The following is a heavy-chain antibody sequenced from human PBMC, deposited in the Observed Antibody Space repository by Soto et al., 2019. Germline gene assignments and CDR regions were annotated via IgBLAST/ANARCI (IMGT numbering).Heavy chain of an antibody. V-gene: IGHV4-61*01. CDR3: ARDGVHYDYVWGSAGVLNV. Sequence: PSETLSLTCTVSGGSVSSGSYYWSWIRQPPGKGLEWIGYIYYSGSNNYNPSLKSRVTISVDTSKNQFSLKLSSVTAEDTAVYYCARDGVHYDYVWGSAGVLNVWGQGTTVT. CDR2: IYYSGSN. J-gene: IGHJ6*02. D-gene: IGHD3-16*01. CDR1: GGSVSSGSYY.